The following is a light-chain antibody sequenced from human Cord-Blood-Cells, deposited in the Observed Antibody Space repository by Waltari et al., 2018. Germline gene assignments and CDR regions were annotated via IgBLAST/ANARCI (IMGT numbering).Light chain of an antibody. J-gene: IGLJ3*02. CDR1: SSDVGSYNL. CDR3: CSYAGSSTLV. Sequence: QSALTQPAPVSGSPGQSLTISCTGTSSDVGSYNLVSWYQQHPGKAPKLMIYEDSTRPSGVSNRFSGSKSGNTASLTISGLQAEDEADYYCCSYAGSSTLVFGGGTKLTVL. V-gene: IGLV2-23*01. CDR2: EDS.